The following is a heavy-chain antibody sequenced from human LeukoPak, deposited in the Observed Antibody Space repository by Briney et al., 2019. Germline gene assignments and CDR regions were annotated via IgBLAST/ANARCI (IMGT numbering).Heavy chain of an antibody. CDR3: ARKYCTNGVCYLDY. D-gene: IGHD2-8*01. CDR1: GYTFTSYA. Sequence: GASVKVSCKASGYTFTSYAMNWVRQAPGQGLEWMGWINTNTGNPTYAQGFTGRFVFSLDTSVSTAYLQISSLKAEDTAVYYCARKYCTNGVCYLDYWGQGTLVTVSS. J-gene: IGHJ4*02. V-gene: IGHV7-4-1*02. CDR2: INTNTGNP.